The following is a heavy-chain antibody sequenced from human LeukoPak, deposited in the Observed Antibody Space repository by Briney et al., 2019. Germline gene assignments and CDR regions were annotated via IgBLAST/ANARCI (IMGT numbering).Heavy chain of an antibody. D-gene: IGHD3-3*01. Sequence: GGSLRLSCAASGFTFSSYWMSWVRQAPGKGLEWVANIKQDGSEKYYVDSVKGRFTISRDNAKNSLYLQMNSLRAEDTAVYYCARVITIFLSHYMDVWGKGTTVTVSS. CDR1: GFTFSSYW. J-gene: IGHJ6*03. CDR2: IKQDGSEK. CDR3: ARVITIFLSHYMDV. V-gene: IGHV3-7*01.